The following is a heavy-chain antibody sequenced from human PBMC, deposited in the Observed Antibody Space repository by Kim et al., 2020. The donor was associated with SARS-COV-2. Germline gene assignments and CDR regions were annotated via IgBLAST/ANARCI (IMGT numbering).Heavy chain of an antibody. CDR3: ARHECIQRWLFDY. Sequence: PDHKSRFTMSVHTSKKKFALKLSSVTAADTAVYYCARHECIQRWLFDYWGQGTLVTVSS. J-gene: IGHJ4*02. D-gene: IGHD5-18*01. V-gene: IGHV4-39*01.